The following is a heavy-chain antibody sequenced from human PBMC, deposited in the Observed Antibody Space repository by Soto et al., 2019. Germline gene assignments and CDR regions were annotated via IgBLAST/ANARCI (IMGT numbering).Heavy chain of an antibody. CDR3: ARTYNPYSSSWYIRYNWFDP. CDR2: IYHSGST. V-gene: IGHV4-4*02. CDR1: SGSISSSNW. Sequence: QVQLQESGPGLVKPSGTLSLTCAVSSGSISSSNWWSWVRQPPGKGLEWIGEIYHSGSTNYNPSLKSRVTISVDKSKNQFSLKLSSVTAADTAVYYCARTYNPYSSSWYIRYNWFDPWGQGTLVTVSS. D-gene: IGHD6-13*01. J-gene: IGHJ5*02.